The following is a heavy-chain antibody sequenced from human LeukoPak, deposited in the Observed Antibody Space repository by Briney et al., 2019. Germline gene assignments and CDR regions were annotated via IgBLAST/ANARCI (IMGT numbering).Heavy chain of an antibody. CDR2: ISSSGSTI. V-gene: IGHV3-48*03. CDR3: ARDRYYDSSGYYYGNDFDY. D-gene: IGHD3-22*01. CDR1: GFTFSSYE. J-gene: IGHJ4*02. Sequence: GGSLRLSCAASGFTFSSYEMNWVRQAPGKGLVWVSYISSSGSTIYYADSVKGRFTISRDNAKNSLYLQMNSLRAEDTAVYYCARDRYYDSSGYYYGNDFDYWGQGTLVTVSS.